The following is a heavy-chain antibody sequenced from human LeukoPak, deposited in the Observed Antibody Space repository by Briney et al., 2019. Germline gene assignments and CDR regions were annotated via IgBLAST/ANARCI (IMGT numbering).Heavy chain of an antibody. CDR1: GFTFSDYY. V-gene: IGHV3-11*01. J-gene: IGHJ4*02. D-gene: IGHD3-16*02. CDR3: ARSPVVAAYYSDY. Sequence: GGSLILSCAASGFTFSDYYMSWIRQAPGKGLEWVSYISSSGSTIYYADSVKGRFTISRDNAKNSLYLQMNSLRAEDTAVYYCARSPVVAAYYSDYWGQGTLVTVSS. CDR2: ISSSGSTI.